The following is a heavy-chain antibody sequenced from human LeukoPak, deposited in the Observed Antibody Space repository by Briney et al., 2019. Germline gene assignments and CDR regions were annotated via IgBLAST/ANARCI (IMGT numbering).Heavy chain of an antibody. V-gene: IGHV3-23*01. J-gene: IGHJ4*02. CDR1: GFTFSSDA. Sequence: GGSLRLSCAASGFTFSSDAMSWVRQAPGKGLEWVSAISGSGGSTYYADSVKGRFTISRDNSKNTLYLQMNSLRAEDTAVYYCARWGYYDSSGYLLYYFDYWGQGTLVTVSS. CDR2: ISGSGGST. D-gene: IGHD3-22*01. CDR3: ARWGYYDSSGYLLYYFDY.